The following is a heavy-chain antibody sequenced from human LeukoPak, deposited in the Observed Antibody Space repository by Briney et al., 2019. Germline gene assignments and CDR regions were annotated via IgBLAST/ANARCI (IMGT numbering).Heavy chain of an antibody. V-gene: IGHV3-48*01. J-gene: IGHJ4*02. D-gene: IGHD3-10*01. CDR1: GFTFSSYS. Sequence: GGSLRLSCAASGFTFSSYSMNWVRQAPGKGLEWVSYISRTSHTIYYADSVKGRFTISRDNSKNTLYLQMNSLRVEDSAVYYCAKVQGSGSPNFDYWGQGTLVTVSS. CDR3: AKVQGSGSPNFDY. CDR2: ISRTSHTI.